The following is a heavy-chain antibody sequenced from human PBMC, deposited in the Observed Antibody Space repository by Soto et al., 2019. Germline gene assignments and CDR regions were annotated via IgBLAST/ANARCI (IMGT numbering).Heavy chain of an antibody. V-gene: IGHV1-69*13. CDR3: ARAREYYDFWSGEARETRYYYHYGMDV. D-gene: IGHD3-3*01. CDR1: GGTVSSYA. Sequence: SVKVSCKVSGGTVSSYAISWVRQAPGQGLEWMGGIIPIFGTANYAQKFQGRVTITADESTSTAYMELSSLRSEDTAVYYCARAREYYDFWSGEARETRYYYHYGMDVCGQGTTVTVS. J-gene: IGHJ6*02. CDR2: IIPIFGTA.